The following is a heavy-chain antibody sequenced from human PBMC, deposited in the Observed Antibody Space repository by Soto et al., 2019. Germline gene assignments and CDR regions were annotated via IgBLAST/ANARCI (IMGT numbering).Heavy chain of an antibody. J-gene: IGHJ4*02. CDR1: GFTFSTYA. Sequence: GGSLRLSCAASGFTFSTYAMSWVRQPPGKGLEWVSAISGSGGSTYYADSVKGRFTISRDNSKNTLYLQMNSLRAEDTAVYYCAKDRGTVVVPAAPWYFDYWGPGSLVTVSS. V-gene: IGHV3-23*01. CDR2: ISGSGGST. CDR3: AKDRGTVVVPAAPWYFDY. D-gene: IGHD2-2*01.